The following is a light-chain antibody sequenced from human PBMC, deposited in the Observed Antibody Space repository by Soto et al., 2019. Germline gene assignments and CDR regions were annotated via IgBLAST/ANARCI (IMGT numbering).Light chain of an antibody. Sequence: DIQMTQSPSTLSASVGDRVTITCRASQTISNWLAWYQQKPGKAPKLLIYDAARLESGVPSRFSGSGSGTEFTLTISRLKTDDFATYYCQQYNSYAFTFGPGTKVDLK. CDR2: DAA. CDR3: QQYNSYAFT. J-gene: IGKJ3*01. CDR1: QTISNW. V-gene: IGKV1-5*01.